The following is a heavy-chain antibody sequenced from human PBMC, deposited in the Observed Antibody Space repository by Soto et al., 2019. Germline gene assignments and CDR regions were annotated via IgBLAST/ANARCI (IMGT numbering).Heavy chain of an antibody. Sequence: QVQLQESGPGLVKPSETLSLTCSVSGGSVSNKTYYWSWIRQPPGKRLEWIGYVYYSGTTNYNPTLKSRVTMSVDMSKNQFSLRLSSVTAADTALYFCATTTAVPNTLRSRYFFDYWGQGTLVTVSS. CDR1: GGSVSNKTYY. J-gene: IGHJ4*02. CDR2: VYYSGTT. V-gene: IGHV4-61*01. CDR3: ATTTAVPNTLRSRYFFDY. D-gene: IGHD4-17*01.